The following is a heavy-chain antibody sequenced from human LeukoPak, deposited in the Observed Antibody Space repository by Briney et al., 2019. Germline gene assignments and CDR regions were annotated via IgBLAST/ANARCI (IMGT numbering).Heavy chain of an antibody. D-gene: IGHD3-22*01. CDR3: ARDSSPNYYDSSGMIDY. J-gene: IGHJ4*02. V-gene: IGHV4-31*03. CDR2: IYYSGST. Sequence: SETLSLTCTVSGGSISSGGYYWSWIRQHPGKGLEWIGYIYYSGSTYYNPSLKSRVTISVDTSKNQFSLKLSSVTAADTAVYYCARDSSPNYYDSSGMIDYWGQGTLVTVSS. CDR1: GGSISSGGYY.